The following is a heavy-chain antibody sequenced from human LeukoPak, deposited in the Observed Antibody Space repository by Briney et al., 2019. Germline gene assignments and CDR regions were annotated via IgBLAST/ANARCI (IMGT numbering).Heavy chain of an antibody. CDR3: ARELSYYDSSGFDY. CDR2: ISADNGIT. D-gene: IGHD3-22*01. V-gene: IGHV1-18*01. CDR1: GYTFTSYG. Sequence: ASVKVSCKASGYTFTSYGFSWVRQAPGQGLEWMGWISADNGITNYGQKFQDRVTMTTDTSTSIVYMELRSLRSDDTAVYYCARELSYYDSSGFDYWGQGTLVTVSS. J-gene: IGHJ4*02.